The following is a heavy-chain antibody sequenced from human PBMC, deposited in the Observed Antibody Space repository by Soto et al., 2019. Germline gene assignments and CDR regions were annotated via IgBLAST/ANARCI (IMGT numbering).Heavy chain of an antibody. Sequence: GGSLRLSCAASGFTFSSYAMSWVRQAPGKGLEWVAVISYDGSNKYYADSVKGRFTISRDNSKNTLYLQMNSLRAEDTAVYYCAKDPGYCSSTSCYGVFDYWGQGTLVTVSS. J-gene: IGHJ4*02. CDR3: AKDPGYCSSTSCYGVFDY. CDR2: ISYDGSNK. CDR1: GFTFSSYA. V-gene: IGHV3-30*18. D-gene: IGHD2-2*01.